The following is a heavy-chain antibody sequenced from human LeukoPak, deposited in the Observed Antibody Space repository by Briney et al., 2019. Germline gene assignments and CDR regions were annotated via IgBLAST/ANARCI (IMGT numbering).Heavy chain of an antibody. CDR1: GFTFTTYW. V-gene: IGHV3-7*01. CDR2: IKQDGSEK. J-gene: IGHJ4*02. D-gene: IGHD4-17*01. CDR3: ARVVPGPPVTTSHFDY. Sequence: PGGSLRLSCAASGFTFTTYWMSWVRQAPGKGLEWVANIKQDGSEKYYVDSVKGRFTISRDNAKNSLYLQMNSLRAEDTAVYYCARVVPGPPVTTSHFDYWGQGTLVTVSS.